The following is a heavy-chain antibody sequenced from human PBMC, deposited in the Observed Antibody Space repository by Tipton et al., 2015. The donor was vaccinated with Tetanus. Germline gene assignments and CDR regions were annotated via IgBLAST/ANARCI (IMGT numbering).Heavy chain of an antibody. J-gene: IGHJ4*02. CDR2: IHRGGST. V-gene: IGHV4-34*01. Sequence: LRLSCGVFGDYLSDYYWTWVRQPPGKGLEWIGEIHRGGSTNYNPSLKSRVTISVDTSKNQFSLELSSVTAADTAVYYCARHSSLKALNYWGQGTLVTASS. CDR3: ARHSSLKALNY. D-gene: IGHD3-9*01. CDR1: GDYLSDYY.